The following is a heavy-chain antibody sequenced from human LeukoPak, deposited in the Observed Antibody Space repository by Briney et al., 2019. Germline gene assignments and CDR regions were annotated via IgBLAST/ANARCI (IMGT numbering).Heavy chain of an antibody. V-gene: IGHV3-33*01. CDR2: IWYDGSNK. D-gene: IGHD3-10*01. J-gene: IGHJ5*02. Sequence: GGSLRLSCAASGFTLSSYGMHWVRQAPGKGLEWVAVIWYDGSNKYYADSVKGRFTISRDNSKNTLYLQMNSLRAEDTAVYYCARLGSGRRGFDPWGQGTLVTVSS. CDR1: GFTLSSYG. CDR3: ARLGSGRRGFDP.